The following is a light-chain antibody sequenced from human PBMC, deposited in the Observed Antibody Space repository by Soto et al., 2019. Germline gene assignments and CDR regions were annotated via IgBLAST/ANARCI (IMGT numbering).Light chain of an antibody. CDR1: SGHSKYS. Sequence: QAVVTQPSSASASLGSSVKLTCTLDSGHSKYSVAWHQQQPGKAPRFLMRLEGSGTFNKGSGVPGRFSGSSSGAERYLTISNLQSDDEAYYYCETWDSHTQMFGGGTKLTVL. V-gene: IGLV4-60*03. CDR3: ETWDSHTQM. J-gene: IGLJ3*02. CDR2: LEGSGTF.